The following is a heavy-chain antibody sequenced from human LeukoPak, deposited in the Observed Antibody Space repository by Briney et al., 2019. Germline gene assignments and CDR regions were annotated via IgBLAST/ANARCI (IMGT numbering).Heavy chain of an antibody. CDR3: ARDPEITNFGVTVRGAFDI. V-gene: IGHV4-31*03. CDR2: IYYSGST. Sequence: SQTLSLTCTVSGGSISSGGYYWRWIRQHPGKGLEWIGYIYYSGSTYYNPSLKSRVTISVDTSKNQFSLKLSSVTAADTAVYYCARDPEITNFGVTVRGAFDIWGQGTMVTVSS. D-gene: IGHD3-3*01. CDR1: GGSISSGGYY. J-gene: IGHJ3*02.